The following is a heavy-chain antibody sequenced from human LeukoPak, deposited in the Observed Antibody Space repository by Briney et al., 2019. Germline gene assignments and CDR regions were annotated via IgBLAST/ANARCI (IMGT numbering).Heavy chain of an antibody. Sequence: SVKVSCKASGGTFSSYAISWVRQAPGQGLEWMGRIIPILGIANYAQKFQGRVTITADKSTSTAYMELSSLRSEDTAVYYCARAVLKTYYYDSSGYSGLAYWGQGTLVTVSS. D-gene: IGHD3-22*01. CDR1: GGTFSSYA. CDR3: ARAVLKTYYYDSSGYSGLAY. V-gene: IGHV1-69*04. CDR2: IIPILGIA. J-gene: IGHJ4*02.